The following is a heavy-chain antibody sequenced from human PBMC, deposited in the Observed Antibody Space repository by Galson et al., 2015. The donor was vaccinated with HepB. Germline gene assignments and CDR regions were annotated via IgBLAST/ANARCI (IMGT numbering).Heavy chain of an antibody. CDR2: INAGNGNT. D-gene: IGHD1-20*01. V-gene: IGHV1-3*01. CDR1: GYTFTSYA. CDR3: ARDWETVTGPQGLERGFDP. Sequence: SVKVSCKASGYTFTSYAMHWVRQAPGQRLEWMGWINAGNGNTKYSQKFQGRVTITRDTSASTAYMELSSLRSEDTAVYYCARDWETVTGPQGLERGFDPWGQGTLVTVSS. J-gene: IGHJ5*02.